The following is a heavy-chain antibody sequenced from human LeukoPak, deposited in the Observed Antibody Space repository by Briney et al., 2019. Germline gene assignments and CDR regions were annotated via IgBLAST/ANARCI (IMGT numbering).Heavy chain of an antibody. CDR3: AKAVRGSSWPIYFDY. Sequence: GGSLRLSCAASGFTFSTYAMSWVRQAPGKGLEWLSTIIGDGGTTYYADSVKGRFPMSRDSSKNTLYLQMNSLRAEDTAVYYCAKAVRGSSWPIYFDYWGQGTLVTVSS. D-gene: IGHD6-13*01. V-gene: IGHV3-23*01. CDR2: IIGDGGTT. CDR1: GFTFSTYA. J-gene: IGHJ4*02.